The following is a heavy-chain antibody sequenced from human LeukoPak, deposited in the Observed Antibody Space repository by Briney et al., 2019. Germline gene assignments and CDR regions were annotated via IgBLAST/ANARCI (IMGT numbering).Heavy chain of an antibody. V-gene: IGHV3-23*01. CDR3: AKFSGWYREPDY. Sequence: PGGSLRLSCAASGFTFSSYAMSWVRQAPGKGLEWVSAISGSGGSTYYADSVKGRFTISGDNSKNTLYLQMNSLRAEDTAVYYCAKFSGWYREPDYWGQGTLVTVSS. CDR1: GFTFSSYA. D-gene: IGHD6-19*01. CDR2: ISGSGGST. J-gene: IGHJ4*02.